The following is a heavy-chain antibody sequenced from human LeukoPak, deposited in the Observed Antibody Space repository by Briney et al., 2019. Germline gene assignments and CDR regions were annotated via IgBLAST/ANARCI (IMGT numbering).Heavy chain of an antibody. J-gene: IGHJ4*02. CDR2: ISAYNGVT. V-gene: IGHV1-18*01. CDR1: GYTFTSHG. D-gene: IGHD3-22*01. CDR3: ARDDSSGYFHFDY. Sequence: ASVKVSCKVSGYTFTSHGFTWVRQAPGQGLEWMGWISAYNGVTKYAQKFQGRVTMTTDTSTSTAYMDLRSLRSDDTAVCYCARDDSSGYFHFDYWGQGTLVTVSS.